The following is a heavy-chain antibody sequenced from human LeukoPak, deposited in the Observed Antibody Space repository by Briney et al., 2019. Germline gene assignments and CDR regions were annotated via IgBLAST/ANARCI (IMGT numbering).Heavy chain of an antibody. Sequence: SGGSLRLSCAASGFTFSDYYLTWIRQAPGKGLEWVSYIGVSATAIHYADSVKGRFTASRDNAKNSMYLRMDTLRAEDTAVYYCARERGYNYGYSGYYDQWGQGILVTVSS. CDR1: GFTFSDYY. CDR3: ARERGYNYGYSGYYDQ. CDR2: IGVSATAI. V-gene: IGHV3-11*01. D-gene: IGHD5-18*01. J-gene: IGHJ4*02.